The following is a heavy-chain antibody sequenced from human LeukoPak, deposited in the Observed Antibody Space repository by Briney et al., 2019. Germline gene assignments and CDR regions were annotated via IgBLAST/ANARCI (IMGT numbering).Heavy chain of an antibody. CDR1: GFTFSTYS. CDR2: ISSSSSTI. Sequence: PGGSLRLSCAASGFTFSTYSMNWVRQTPGKGLEWVSYISSSSSTILYAGSVKGRLTISGDNAKNSLYLQMNSLRAEDTAVYYCAKDTLGYCSSTSCYDGRLDYYYMDVWGKGTTVTVSS. V-gene: IGHV3-48*04. D-gene: IGHD2-2*01. J-gene: IGHJ6*03. CDR3: AKDTLGYCSSTSCYDGRLDYYYMDV.